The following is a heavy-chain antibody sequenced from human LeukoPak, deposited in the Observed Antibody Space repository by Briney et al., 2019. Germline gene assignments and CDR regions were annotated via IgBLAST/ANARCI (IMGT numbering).Heavy chain of an antibody. D-gene: IGHD3-22*01. V-gene: IGHV3-49*04. CDR1: GFTFGDYA. J-gene: IGHJ4*02. Sequence: PGRSLRLSCTASGFTFGDYAMSRVRQAPGKGLEWVGFIRSKAYGGTTEYAASVKGRFTISRDDSKSIAYLQMNSLKTEDTAVYYCTRIYDSSGYYDYFDYWGQGTLVTVSS. CDR2: IRSKAYGGTT. CDR3: TRIYDSSGYYDYFDY.